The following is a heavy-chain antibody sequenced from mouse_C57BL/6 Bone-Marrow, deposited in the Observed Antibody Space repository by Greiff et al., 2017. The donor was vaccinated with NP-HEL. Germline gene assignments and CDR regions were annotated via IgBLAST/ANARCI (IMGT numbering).Heavy chain of an antibody. CDR3: ARSGDCLYAMDY. CDR2: IYPRSGNT. Sequence: QVQLQQSGAELARPGASVKLSCKASGYTFTSYGISWVKQRTGQGLEWIGEIYPRSGNTYYNEKFKGKATLTADKSSSTAYMELRSLTSEDSAVYFCARSGDCLYAMDYWGQGTSVTVSS. J-gene: IGHJ4*01. V-gene: IGHV1-81*01. CDR1: GYTFTSYG. D-gene: IGHD2-13*01.